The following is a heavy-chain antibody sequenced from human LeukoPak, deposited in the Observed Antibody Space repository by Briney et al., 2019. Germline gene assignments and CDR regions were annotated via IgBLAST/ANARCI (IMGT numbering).Heavy chain of an antibody. CDR1: GFTFSGSA. CDR2: ISGSSSYI. V-gene: IGHV3-21*01. CDR3: ARATLLTSYHYYYYMDV. J-gene: IGHJ6*03. Sequence: PGGSLRLSCAASGFTFSGSAMHWVRQAPGKGLEWVSSISGSSSYIYYADSVKGRFTISRDNAKNSLYLQMNSLRAEDTAVYYCARATLLTSYHYYYYMDVWGKGTTVTVSS. D-gene: IGHD5-12*01.